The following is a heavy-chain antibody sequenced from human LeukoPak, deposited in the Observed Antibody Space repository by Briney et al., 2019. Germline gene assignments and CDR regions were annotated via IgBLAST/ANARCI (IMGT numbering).Heavy chain of an antibody. V-gene: IGHV3-7*01. D-gene: IGHD3-3*01. CDR2: IKQDGSEK. Sequence: RGSLRLSCAASGFTFSSYWMSWVRQAPGKGLEWVANIKQDGSEKYYVDSVKGRFTISRDNAKNSLYLQMNSLRAEDTAVYYCARAETIFGVVIGVYYYYYMDVWGKGTTVTVSS. CDR1: GFTFSSYW. CDR3: ARAETIFGVVIGVYYYYYMDV. J-gene: IGHJ6*03.